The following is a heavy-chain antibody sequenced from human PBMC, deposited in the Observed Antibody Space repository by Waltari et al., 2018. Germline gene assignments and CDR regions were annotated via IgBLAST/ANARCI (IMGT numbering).Heavy chain of an antibody. CDR2: ISSSSSYI. Sequence: EVQLVESGGGLVKPGGSLRLSCAASGFTFSSYSMNWVRQAPGKGLEWVSSISSSSSYIYYADSVKGRFTISRDNVKNSLYLQMNSLRAEDTAVYYCARDSRAVAGTDAFDIWGQGTMVTVSS. CDR3: ARDSRAVAGTDAFDI. J-gene: IGHJ3*02. V-gene: IGHV3-21*01. D-gene: IGHD6-19*01. CDR1: GFTFSSYS.